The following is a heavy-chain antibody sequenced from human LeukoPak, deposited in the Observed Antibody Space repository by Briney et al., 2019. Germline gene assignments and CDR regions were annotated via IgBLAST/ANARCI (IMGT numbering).Heavy chain of an antibody. CDR1: GGSVSSGSYY. CDR3: ARLLRYFDWSHAGYYYYYGMDV. Sequence: PSETLSLTCTVSGGSVSSGSYYWSWIRQPPGKGLEWIGYIYYSGSTNYNPSLKSRVTISVDTSKNQFSLKLSSVTAADTAVYYCARLLRYFDWSHAGYYYYYGMDVWGQGTTVTVSS. V-gene: IGHV4-61*01. J-gene: IGHJ6*02. CDR2: IYYSGST. D-gene: IGHD3-9*01.